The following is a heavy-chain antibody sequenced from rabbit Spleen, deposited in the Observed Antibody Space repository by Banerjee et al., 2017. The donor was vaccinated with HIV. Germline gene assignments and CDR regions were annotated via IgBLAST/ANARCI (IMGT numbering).Heavy chain of an antibody. D-gene: IGHD1-1*01. V-gene: IGHV1S45*01. CDR2: IDGGSSGTT. CDR1: GFSFSNRYW. J-gene: IGHJ4*01. CDR3: ARDLVGVIGWNFYL. Sequence: QEQLEESGGDLVKPEGSLTLTCKASGFSFSNRYWMCWVRQAPGKGLEWIACIDGGSSGTTYYANWASGRFTISRTSSTTVTLRMTSLTAADRATYFCARDLVGVIGWNFYLWGQGTLVTVS.